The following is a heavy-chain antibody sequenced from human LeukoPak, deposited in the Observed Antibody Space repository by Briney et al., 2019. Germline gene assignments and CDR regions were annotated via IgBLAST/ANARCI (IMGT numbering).Heavy chain of an antibody. CDR2: INTDGSST. Sequence: GGSLRLSCAASGFTFSNYWMHWVRQAPGKGLVWVSRINTDGSSTYYADSVKGRFTISRDNARNTLYLHMNSLRVDDTAVYYCARGGPLGFDPWGQGTLVTVSS. CDR1: GFTFSNYW. V-gene: IGHV3-74*01. J-gene: IGHJ5*02. CDR3: ARGGPLGFDP.